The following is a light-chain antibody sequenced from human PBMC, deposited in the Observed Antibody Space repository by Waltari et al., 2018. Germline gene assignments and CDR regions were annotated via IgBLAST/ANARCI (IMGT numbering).Light chain of an antibody. J-gene: IGLJ2*01. CDR1: SSNIVASSD. CDR2: GNS. Sequence: QSVLTQPPSVSGAPGQRVTISCTGHSSNIVASSDVHWYQPLPGTAPKLLSYGNSNRPSGVPDRCSGSKSGTSASLAITGLQAEDEADYYCQSYDSSLSGVVFGGGTKLTVL. CDR3: QSYDSSLSGVV. V-gene: IGLV1-40*01.